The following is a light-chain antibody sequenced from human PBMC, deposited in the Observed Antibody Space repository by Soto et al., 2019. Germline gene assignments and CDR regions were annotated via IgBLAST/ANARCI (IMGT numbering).Light chain of an antibody. Sequence: QSVLTQPPSASGTPGQRVTISCSGSSSNIGSNTVNWYQQLPGTAPKLLIYGNTNRPSGVPDRFSGSKSGTSASLAITGLQAEDEADYYCQSYDSSLFGVFGGGTKLTVL. J-gene: IGLJ2*01. CDR1: SSNIGSNT. CDR2: GNT. V-gene: IGLV1-44*01. CDR3: QSYDSSLFGV.